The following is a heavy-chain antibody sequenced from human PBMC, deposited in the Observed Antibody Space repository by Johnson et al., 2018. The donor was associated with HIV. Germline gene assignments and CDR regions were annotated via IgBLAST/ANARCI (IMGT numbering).Heavy chain of an antibody. CDR2: ISYDGSNK. D-gene: IGHD6-6*01. J-gene: IGHJ3*02. Sequence: QVQLVESGGGVVQPGRSLRLSCAASEFTFSTFSRNAMHWVRQAPGKGLEWVAVISYDGSNKYYADSLKGRFTISRDNSKNTLYLQMNSLRAEDTALYFCTRRDSSELGDAFDIWGQGTMVTVSS. CDR1: EFTFSTFSRNA. V-gene: IGHV3-30*14. CDR3: TRRDSSELGDAFDI.